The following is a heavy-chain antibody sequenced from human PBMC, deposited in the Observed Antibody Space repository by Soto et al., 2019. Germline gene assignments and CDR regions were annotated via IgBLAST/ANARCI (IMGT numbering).Heavy chain of an antibody. D-gene: IGHD5-18*01. J-gene: IGHJ6*02. CDR3: ARXNIRAAMASGYYYGMDV. Sequence: GGSLRLSCAASGFTFSSYAMHWVRQAPGKGLEWVAVISYDGSNKYYADSVKSRFTISRDNSKNTLYLQLNSLRAEDTAVYYCARXNIRAAMASGYYYGMDVWGQGTTVTVSS. CDR1: GFTFSSYA. V-gene: IGHV3-30-3*01. CDR2: ISYDGSNK.